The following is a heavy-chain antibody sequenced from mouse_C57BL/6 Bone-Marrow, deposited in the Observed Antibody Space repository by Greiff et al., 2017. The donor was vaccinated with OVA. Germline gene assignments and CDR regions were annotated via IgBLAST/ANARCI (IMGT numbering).Heavy chain of an antibody. CDR1: GFTFSSYA. V-gene: IGHV5-4*01. D-gene: IGHD2-3*01. CDR2: ISDGGNYT. Sequence: EVQRVESGGGLVKPGGSLKLSCAASGFTFSSYAMSWVRQTPEKRLEWVATISDGGNYTYYPDNVKGRFTISRDNAKNNLYLQMSHLKSEDTAMYYCARDRDGFPWFAYWGQGTLVTVSA. CDR3: ARDRDGFPWFAY. J-gene: IGHJ3*01.